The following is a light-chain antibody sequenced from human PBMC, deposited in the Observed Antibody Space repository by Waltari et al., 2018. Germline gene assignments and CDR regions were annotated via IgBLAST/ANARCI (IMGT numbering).Light chain of an antibody. Sequence: DIQMTQSPSSLSASVGDRVTITCQASQDISNYLNWYQQKPGKAPKLLIYDASNLETGVPSRFSGSGSRTDFTFTISSLQPEDIATYYCQQYDNLPSFTFGPGTKVDI. CDR1: QDISNY. CDR2: DAS. V-gene: IGKV1-33*01. CDR3: QQYDNLPSFT. J-gene: IGKJ3*01.